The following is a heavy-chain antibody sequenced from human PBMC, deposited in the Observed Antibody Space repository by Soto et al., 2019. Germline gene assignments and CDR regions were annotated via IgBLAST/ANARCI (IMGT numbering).Heavy chain of an antibody. V-gene: IGHV1-46*03. CDR3: ARDRELRFLEWLLPTYNWFDP. CDR1: GYTFTSYY. CDR2: INPSGGST. J-gene: IGHJ5*02. D-gene: IGHD3-3*01. Sequence: ASVKVSCKASGYTFTSYYMHWVRQAPGQGLEWMGIINPSGGSTSYAQKFQGRVTMTRDTSTSTVYMELSSLRSEDTAVYYCARDRELRFLEWLLPTYNWFDPWGQGTLVTVSS.